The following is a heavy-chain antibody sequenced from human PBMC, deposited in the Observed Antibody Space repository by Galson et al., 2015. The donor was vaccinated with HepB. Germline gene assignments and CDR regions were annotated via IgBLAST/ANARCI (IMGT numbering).Heavy chain of an antibody. D-gene: IGHD3-22*01. CDR3: ARLGRDIRYYDSSRVDDY. J-gene: IGHJ4*02. V-gene: IGHV7-4-1*02. CDR1: GYTFTSYA. Sequence: SVKVSCKASGYTFTSYAMNWVRQAPGQGLEWMGWINTNTGNPTYAQGFTGRFVFSLDTSVSTAYLQISSLKAEDTAVYYCARLGRDIRYYDSSRVDDYWGQGTLVTVSS. CDR2: INTNTGNP.